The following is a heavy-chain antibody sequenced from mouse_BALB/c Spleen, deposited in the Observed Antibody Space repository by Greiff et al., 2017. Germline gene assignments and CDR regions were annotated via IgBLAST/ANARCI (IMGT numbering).Heavy chain of an antibody. V-gene: IGHV5-12-2*01. CDR3: AESGNWAYYAMDY. Sequence: DVQLVESGGGLVQPGGSLKLSCAASGFTFSSYTMSWVRQTPEKRLEWVAYISNGGGSTYYPDTVKGRFTISRDNAENTLYLQISSLQSEDTAMYYCAESGNWAYYAMDYWGQGTSVTVSS. CDR1: GFTFSSYT. D-gene: IGHD1-3*01. J-gene: IGHJ4*01. CDR2: ISNGGGST.